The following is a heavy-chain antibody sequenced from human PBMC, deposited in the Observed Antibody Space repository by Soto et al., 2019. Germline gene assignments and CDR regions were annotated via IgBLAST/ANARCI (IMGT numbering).Heavy chain of an antibody. J-gene: IGHJ3*02. CDR1: GDSVNSGLYY. Sequence: SETLALTLTVSGDSVNSGLYYWSWVRLPPGKGLEWIGHTYYSGTTNYNASLRSRVTISVDTSKNHFSLKVTSVTAQETAMYYCARERREHDWNLSDDFDIWGQGTMVTAS. CDR2: TYYSGTT. V-gene: IGHV4-61*03. D-gene: IGHD1-1*01. CDR3: ARERREHDWNLSDDFDI.